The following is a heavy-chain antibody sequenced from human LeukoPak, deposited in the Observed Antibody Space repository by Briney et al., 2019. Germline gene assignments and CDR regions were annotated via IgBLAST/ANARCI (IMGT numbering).Heavy chain of an antibody. CDR3: TRSGYRHPYHFDS. D-gene: IGHD3-22*01. J-gene: IGHJ4*02. CDR1: GFSVRTTY. Sequence: GGSLRFSGEASGFSVRTTYMSWVGRTPGKGLEWVSVLYTGGGTDHADSVKGRFTISRDNSKNTLALQMNSLRVEDTAIYYCTRSGYRHPYHFDSWGQGTLVTVSS. V-gene: IGHV3-53*01. CDR2: LYTGGGT.